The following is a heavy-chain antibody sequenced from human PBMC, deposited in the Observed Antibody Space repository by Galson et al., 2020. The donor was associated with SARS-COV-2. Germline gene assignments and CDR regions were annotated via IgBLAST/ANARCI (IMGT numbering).Heavy chain of an antibody. CDR3: AKHLGWNDPLPHDFYYYGMDV. CDR2: ISYDGSNN. V-gene: IGHV3-30*18. D-gene: IGHD1-1*01. CDR1: GFTFSSYA. J-gene: IGHJ6*02. Sequence: GGSLRLSCAASGFTFSSYAMHWVRQAPGKGLEWVAVISYDGSNNYYRDSVKGRFTISRDNSNSTLYLQMRSLRAEDTAVYYCAKHLGWNDPLPHDFYYYGMDVWGQGTTVTVSS.